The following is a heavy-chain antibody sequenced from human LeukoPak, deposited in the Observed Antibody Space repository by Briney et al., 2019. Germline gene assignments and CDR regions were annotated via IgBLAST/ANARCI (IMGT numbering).Heavy chain of an antibody. D-gene: IGHD6-13*01. Sequence: GASVKVSCKASGGTFSSYAISWVRQAPGQGLEWMGGIIPVFGTSNYAQKFQGRVTITANESTRTAYMELSSLRSEDTAVYYCARDAHSYSSRWYYFDYWGQGTLVTVSS. CDR1: GGTFSSYA. CDR3: ARDAHSYSSRWYYFDY. J-gene: IGHJ4*02. V-gene: IGHV1-69*13. CDR2: IIPVFGTS.